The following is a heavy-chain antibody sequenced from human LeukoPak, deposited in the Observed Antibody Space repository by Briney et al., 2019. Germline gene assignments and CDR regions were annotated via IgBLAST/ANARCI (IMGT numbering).Heavy chain of an antibody. J-gene: IGHJ4*02. Sequence: PSETLSLTRTVSGGSISSYYWSWIRQPAGRGLEWIGRIYTSGSTYYNPSLKSRVTMSVDTSKNQFSLKLSSVTAADTAVYYCARDRYSYGYPLDYWGQGTLVTVSS. CDR1: GGSISSYY. CDR2: IYTSGST. D-gene: IGHD5-18*01. CDR3: ARDRYSYGYPLDY. V-gene: IGHV4-4*07.